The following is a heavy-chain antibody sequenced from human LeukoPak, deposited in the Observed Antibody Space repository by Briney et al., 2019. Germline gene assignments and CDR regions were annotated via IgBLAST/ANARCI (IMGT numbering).Heavy chain of an antibody. CDR2: IYYSGST. CDR3: ARDDSAYYGLGY. V-gene: IGHV4-59*01. J-gene: IGHJ4*02. D-gene: IGHD3-10*01. CDR1: GGSISSYY. Sequence: NPSETLSLTCTVSGGSISSYYWSWIRQPPGKGLEWIGYIYYSGSTNYNPSLRSRVTISVEMSKNQFSLSLSSVTAADTAVYYCARDDSAYYGLGYWGQGTLVTVSS.